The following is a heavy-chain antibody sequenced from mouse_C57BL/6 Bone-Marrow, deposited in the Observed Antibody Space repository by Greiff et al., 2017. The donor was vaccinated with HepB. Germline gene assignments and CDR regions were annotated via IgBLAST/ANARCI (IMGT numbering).Heavy chain of an antibody. J-gene: IGHJ2*01. CDR3: ARAPLLLRSFDY. V-gene: IGHV5-4*01. D-gene: IGHD1-1*01. Sequence: EVQLVESGGGLVKPGGSLKLSCAASGFTFSSYAMSWVRQTPGKRLEWVATISDGGSYTYYPDNVKGRFTISRDNAKNNLYLQMSHLKSEDTAMYYCARAPLLLRSFDYWGQGTTLTVSS. CDR1: GFTFSSYA. CDR2: ISDGGSYT.